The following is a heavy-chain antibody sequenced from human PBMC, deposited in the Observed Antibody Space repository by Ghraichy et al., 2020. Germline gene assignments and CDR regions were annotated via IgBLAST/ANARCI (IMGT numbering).Heavy chain of an antibody. V-gene: IGHV3-21*01. CDR1: GFTFSSYS. CDR2: ISIRSSYI. CDR3: AREQYYDFWSGSRGGMDV. J-gene: IGHJ6*02. D-gene: IGHD3-3*01. Sequence: GALRLSCAASGFTFSSYSMNWVRQAPGKGLEWVSSISIRSSYIYYADSVKGRFTISRDNAKNSLYLQMNSLRAEDRAVYYCAREQYYDFWSGSRGGMDVWGQGTTVTVSS.